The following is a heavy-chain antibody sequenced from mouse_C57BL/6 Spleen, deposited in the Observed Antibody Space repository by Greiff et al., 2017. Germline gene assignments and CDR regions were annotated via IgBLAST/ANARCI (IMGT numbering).Heavy chain of an antibody. V-gene: IGHV1-56*01. D-gene: IGHD1-1*01. CDR3: ARKVYYYGSSYYAMDY. Sequence: VQLQQSGPELVRPGASVKISCKAPGYTFTSHWLQWVSQRPGQGLEWIGEIFPGSGSTYYNEKFKGKATLTVDTSSSTAYMQLRSLTSEDAAVYCCARKVYYYGSSYYAMDYWGQGTSVTGSS. CDR1: GYTFTSHW. J-gene: IGHJ4*01. CDR2: IFPGSGST.